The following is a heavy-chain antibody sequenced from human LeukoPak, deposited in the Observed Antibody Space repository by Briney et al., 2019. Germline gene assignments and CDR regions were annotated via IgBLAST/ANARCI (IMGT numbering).Heavy chain of an antibody. CDR3: ARHGQYSSSWYGGPYYYYYMDV. Sequence: PSETLSLTCTVSGASISSYYWSWIRQPPGKGLEWIGLIYTSGSTNYNPSLKSRVTISVDTSKTHFSLKLSSVTAADTAVYYCARHGQYSSSWYGGPYYYYYMDVWGKGTTVTVSS. V-gene: IGHV4-4*09. CDR2: IYTSGST. J-gene: IGHJ6*03. D-gene: IGHD6-13*01. CDR1: GASISSYY.